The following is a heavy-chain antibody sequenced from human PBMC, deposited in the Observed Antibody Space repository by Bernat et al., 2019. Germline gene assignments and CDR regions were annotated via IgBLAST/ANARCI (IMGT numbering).Heavy chain of an antibody. V-gene: IGHV5-51*01. D-gene: IGHD4-23*01. J-gene: IGHJ3*01. CDR1: GYSFTTYW. CDR3: ARQAVYSGTPGAFDL. Sequence: EVQLVQSGAEVKKPGESLKISCKGSGYSFTTYWIGWVRQMPGKGLEWMGIIYPGDSDTRYSPSFPGQVTISADRSISTAYLQWSSLKASDFALYYCARQAVYSGTPGAFDLWCEGTIVTVSS. CDR2: IYPGDSDT.